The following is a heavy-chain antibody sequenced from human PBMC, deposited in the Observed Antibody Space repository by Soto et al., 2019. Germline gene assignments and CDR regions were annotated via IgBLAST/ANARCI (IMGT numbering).Heavy chain of an antibody. Sequence: PGWSLRLSCSASGFTFSSAMHWVRQAPGKGLGYVSAIGVNGDKIYYIESVKGRFSISRDNFKNTLYLQMTSLRPEDTAVYYCAKGRYDFWSPYSFDSWGQGTMVTVSS. D-gene: IGHD3-3*01. CDR1: GFTFSSA. CDR3: AKGRYDFWSPYSFDS. CDR2: IGVNGDKI. J-gene: IGHJ4*02. V-gene: IGHV3-64D*06.